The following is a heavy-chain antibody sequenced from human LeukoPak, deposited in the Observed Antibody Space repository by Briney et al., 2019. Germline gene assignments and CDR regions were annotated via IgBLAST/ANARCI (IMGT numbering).Heavy chain of an antibody. CDR2: MNPNSGNT. D-gene: IGHD2-15*01. J-gene: IGHJ4*02. Sequence: ASVKVSCKASGYTFTSYDINWVRQATGQGLEWMGWMNPNSGNTGYAQKFQGRVTMTRSTSISTAYMELSSLRSEDTAVCYCARSRQLARSGGSCYGYWGQGTLVTVSS. V-gene: IGHV1-8*01. CDR1: GYTFTSYD. CDR3: ARSRQLARSGGSCYGY.